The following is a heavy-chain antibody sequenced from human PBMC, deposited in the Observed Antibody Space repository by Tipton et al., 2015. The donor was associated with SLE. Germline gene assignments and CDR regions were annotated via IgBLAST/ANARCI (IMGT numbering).Heavy chain of an antibody. CDR3: ARSGPVTGFTSSFDY. CDR1: DGSLSNSSYF. J-gene: IGHJ4*02. V-gene: IGHV4-39*01. D-gene: IGHD2-2*01. CDR2: IHYSGST. Sequence: TLSLTCTVSDGSLSNSSYFWGWIRQPSGKGLEWIGSIHYSGSTYYNPSLKSRVTISAETPKNQVSLKLGAVTAADTAVYYCARSGPVTGFTSSFDYWGQGALVTVSS.